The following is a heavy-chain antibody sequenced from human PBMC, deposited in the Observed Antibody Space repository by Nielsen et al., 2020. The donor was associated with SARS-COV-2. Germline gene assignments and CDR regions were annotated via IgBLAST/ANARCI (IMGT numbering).Heavy chain of an antibody. CDR1: GFTFSSYG. CDR3: ARDNPGNDYYGMDV. J-gene: IGHJ6*02. Sequence: GESLKISCAASGFTFSSYGMHWVRQAPGKGLEWVAVIWYDGSNKYYADSVKGRFTISRDNSKNTLYLQMNSLRAEDTAVYYCARDNPGNDYYGMDVWGQGTTVTVSS. CDR2: IWYDGSNK. D-gene: IGHD1-14*01. V-gene: IGHV3-33*08.